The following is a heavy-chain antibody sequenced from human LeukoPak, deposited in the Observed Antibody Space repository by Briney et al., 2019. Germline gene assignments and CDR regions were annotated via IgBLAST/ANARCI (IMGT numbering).Heavy chain of an antibody. V-gene: IGHV4-39*01. D-gene: IGHD4-17*01. CDR1: GGSISSSSDY. CDR3: ARHRDSYGDFDY. Sequence: SETLSLTCTVSGGSISSSSDYWGWIRQPPGKGLEWIGSIYNSGTAYYNPSLKSRFTISVDTSKNQFSLKVSSVTAADTAVYYCARHRDSYGDFDYWGQGILVTVSS. J-gene: IGHJ4*02. CDR2: IYNSGTA.